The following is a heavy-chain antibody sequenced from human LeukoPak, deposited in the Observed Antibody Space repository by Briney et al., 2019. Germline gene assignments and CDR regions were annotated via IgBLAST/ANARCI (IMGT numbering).Heavy chain of an antibody. V-gene: IGHV3-74*01. CDR3: VRGSTDWNGMDV. J-gene: IGHJ6*02. D-gene: IGHD6-19*01. CDR1: GFTFSNHY. CDR2: IDPNGRYT. Sequence: GGSLRLSCAASGFTFSNHYMHWVRQAPGKGLVSVSRIDPNGRYTSYADSVKGRFTISRDDAKNTLYLQMNTLGAEDTALYYCVRGSTDWNGMDVWGQGTTVTVSS.